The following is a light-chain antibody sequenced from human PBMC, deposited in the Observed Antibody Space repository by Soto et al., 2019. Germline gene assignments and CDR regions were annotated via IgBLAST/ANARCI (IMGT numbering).Light chain of an antibody. CDR2: DAS. CDR3: QQYGSSSFT. J-gene: IGKJ3*01. V-gene: IGKV3-20*01. Sequence: EIVLTQSPGTLSLSPGERATLSCRASQSVSSNYLAWYQQKPGQAPRLLIYDASSRATGIPDRFSGSGSGTDFTLTISRLEPEDFAVYYCQQYGSSSFTFGPGTKVDIK. CDR1: QSVSSNY.